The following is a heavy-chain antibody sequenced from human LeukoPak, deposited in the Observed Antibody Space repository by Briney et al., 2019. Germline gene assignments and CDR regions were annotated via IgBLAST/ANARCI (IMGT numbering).Heavy chain of an antibody. CDR3: ARDLEDCSGGSCYSWFDP. CDR1: GFTFSSYA. Sequence: PGGSLRLSCAASGFTFSSYAMHWVRQAPGKGLEWGAVISYDGSNKYYADSVKGRFTISRDNSKNTLYLQMNSLRAEDTAVYYCARDLEDCSGGSCYSWFDPWGQGTLVTVSS. CDR2: ISYDGSNK. V-gene: IGHV3-30-3*01. D-gene: IGHD2-15*01. J-gene: IGHJ5*02.